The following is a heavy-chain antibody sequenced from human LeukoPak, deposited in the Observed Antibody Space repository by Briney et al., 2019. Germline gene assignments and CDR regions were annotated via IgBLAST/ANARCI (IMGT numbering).Heavy chain of an antibody. CDR3: GASRQYVGAFDI. Sequence: GGSLRLSCAASGFTFSSYELYWVRQAPGKGLEWISYISSSSTIIKYADSVRGRFTISRDDARESLYLQMSSLGADDTAIYYCGASRQYVGAFDIWGQGTLVTVSS. J-gene: IGHJ3*02. V-gene: IGHV3-48*03. D-gene: IGHD3-16*01. CDR2: ISSSSTII. CDR1: GFTFSSYE.